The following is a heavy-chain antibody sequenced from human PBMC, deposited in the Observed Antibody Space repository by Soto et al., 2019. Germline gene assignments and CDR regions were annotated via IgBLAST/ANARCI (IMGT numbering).Heavy chain of an antibody. J-gene: IGHJ5*02. D-gene: IGHD3-3*01. CDR3: ATDDLYYDFWSGYYGGRNWFDP. CDR2: IYYSGST. Sequence: PSATLSHTCTVSGVSISSSSYYWGWIRQPPGKGLEWIGSIYYSGSTYYNPSLKSRVTISVDTSKNQFSLKLSSVTAADTAVYYCATDDLYYDFWSGYYGGRNWFDPWGQGTLVTVSS. V-gene: IGHV4-39*01. CDR1: GVSISSSSYY.